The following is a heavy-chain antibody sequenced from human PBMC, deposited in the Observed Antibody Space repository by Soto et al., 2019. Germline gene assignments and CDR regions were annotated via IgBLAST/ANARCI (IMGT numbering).Heavy chain of an antibody. CDR1: GFTFSSYA. CDR3: SKEGGYCSSTSCYRSYGMDV. V-gene: IGHV3-23*01. D-gene: IGHD2-2*02. Sequence: EVQLLESGGGLVQPGGSLRLSCAASGFTFSSYAMSWVRQAPGKGLEWVSAISGSGGSTYYADSVKGRFTISRDNSKNALYLQMHSLRAEDTDVYYCSKEGGYCSSTSCYRSYGMDVWGQGTTVTVSS. J-gene: IGHJ6*02. CDR2: ISGSGGST.